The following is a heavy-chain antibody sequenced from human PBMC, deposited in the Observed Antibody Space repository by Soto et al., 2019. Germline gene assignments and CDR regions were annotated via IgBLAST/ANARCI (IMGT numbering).Heavy chain of an antibody. V-gene: IGHV1-18*01. Sequence: ASVKVSCKASGYTFTSYGISWVRQAPGQGLEWMGWISAYNGNTNYAQKLQGRVTMTTDTSTSTAYMELRSLRSDDTAVYYCARALQEEVVVAANPYYYYYMDVWGKGTTVTVSS. CDR1: GYTFTSYG. CDR2: ISAYNGNT. D-gene: IGHD2-15*01. CDR3: ARALQEEVVVAANPYYYYYMDV. J-gene: IGHJ6*03.